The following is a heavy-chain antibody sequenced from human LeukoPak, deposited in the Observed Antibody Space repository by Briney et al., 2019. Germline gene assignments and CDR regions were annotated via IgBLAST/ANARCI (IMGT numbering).Heavy chain of an antibody. CDR2: IDNSGST. J-gene: IGHJ5*02. D-gene: IGHD6-25*01. Sequence: SETLSLTCTVSGGSISSSSYNWGWIRQPPGKGLEWIGSIDNSGSTYYNPSLKSRVSISVDTSKDQLSLQLSSVTAADTAVYYCARPPGIAAAWIDPWGQGTLVTVSS. CDR1: GGSISSSSYN. CDR3: ARPPGIAAAWIDP. V-gene: IGHV4-39*01.